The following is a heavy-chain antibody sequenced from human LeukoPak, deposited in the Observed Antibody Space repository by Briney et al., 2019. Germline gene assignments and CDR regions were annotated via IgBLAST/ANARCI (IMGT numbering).Heavy chain of an antibody. CDR1: GYTFTSYG. CDR2: ISAYNGNT. D-gene: IGHD3-22*01. CDR3: AIDYYDSSGYYANDY. J-gene: IGHJ4*02. Sequence: GASVKVSCKASGYTFTSYGISWVRQAPGQGLEWMGWISAYNGNTNYAQKLQGRATMTTDTSTSTAYMELRSLRSDDTAVYYCAIDYYDSSGYYANDYWGQGTLVTVSS. V-gene: IGHV1-18*01.